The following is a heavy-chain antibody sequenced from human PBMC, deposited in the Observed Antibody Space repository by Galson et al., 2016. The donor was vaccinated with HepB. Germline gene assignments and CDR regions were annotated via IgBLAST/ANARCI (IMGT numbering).Heavy chain of an antibody. D-gene: IGHD3-16*02. CDR1: GYSFTSYW. CDR3: VKRRADIVEVPNRGGYRYNYYMDR. J-gene: IGHJ6*03. CDR2: IYPADSDT. Sequence: QSGAEVKKPGESLKISCKGSGYSFTSYWIGWVRQMPGKGLEWMGIIYPADSDTRYSPSFQGHVTISADEATNTAYMQWSSLKASDTAIYYCVKRRADIVEVPNRGGYRYNYYMDRWGNGTTVTVSS. V-gene: IGHV5-51*01.